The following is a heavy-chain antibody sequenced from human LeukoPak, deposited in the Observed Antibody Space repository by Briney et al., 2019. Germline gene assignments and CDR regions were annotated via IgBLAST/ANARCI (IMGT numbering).Heavy chain of an antibody. CDR2: ISSTSSYI. Sequence: GGSLRLSCAASGFTFSSYWMSWVRQAPGKGLEWVSSISSTSSYIYYADSLKGRFTISRDNAKNSLYLQMNSLRAEDTAVYFCARGSGYDRDDYFDYWGQGTLVTVSS. V-gene: IGHV3-21*01. D-gene: IGHD5-12*01. CDR1: GFTFSSYW. CDR3: ARGSGYDRDDYFDY. J-gene: IGHJ4*02.